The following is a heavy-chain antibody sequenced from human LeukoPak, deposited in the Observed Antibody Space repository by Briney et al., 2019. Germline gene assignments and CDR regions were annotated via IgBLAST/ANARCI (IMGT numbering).Heavy chain of an antibody. V-gene: IGHV3-23*01. CDR2: ISGSGGST. J-gene: IGHJ4*02. D-gene: IGHD1-26*01. CDR3: AKSMGATLGFDY. CDR1: GGSISSSSYY. Sequence: ETLSLTCTVSGGSISSSSYYWGWIRQPPGKGLEWVSAISGSGGSTYYADSVKGRFTISRDNSKNTLYLQMNSLRAEDTAVYYCAKSMGATLGFDYWGQGTLVTVSS.